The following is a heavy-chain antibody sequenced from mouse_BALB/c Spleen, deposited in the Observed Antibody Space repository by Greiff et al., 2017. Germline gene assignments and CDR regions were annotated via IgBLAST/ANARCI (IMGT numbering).Heavy chain of an antibody. CDR1: GFTLSDYY. V-gene: IGHV5-4*02. D-gene: IGHD3-3*01. CDR2: ISDGGSYT. Sequence: EVKLVESGGGLVKPGGSLKLSCAASGFTLSDYYMYWVRQTPEKRLEWVATISDGGSYTYYPDSVKGRFTISRDNAKNNLYLQMSSLKSEDTAMYYCARAEGTFYAMDYWGQGTSVTVSS. J-gene: IGHJ4*01. CDR3: ARAEGTFYAMDY.